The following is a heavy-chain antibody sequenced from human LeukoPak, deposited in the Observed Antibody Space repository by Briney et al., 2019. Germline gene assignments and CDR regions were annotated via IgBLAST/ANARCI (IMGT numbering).Heavy chain of an antibody. J-gene: IGHJ4*02. CDR3: AARNY. Sequence: GGSLRLSCAASGFSVSNNYMSWVRQAPGKGLEGVSVIYSRGATYYADSVKGGFTISRDNSKNTLYLQMNSLRVEDTAVYYCAARNYWGQGTLVTVSS. D-gene: IGHD1-14*01. CDR2: IYSRGAT. CDR1: GFSVSNNY. V-gene: IGHV3-53*01.